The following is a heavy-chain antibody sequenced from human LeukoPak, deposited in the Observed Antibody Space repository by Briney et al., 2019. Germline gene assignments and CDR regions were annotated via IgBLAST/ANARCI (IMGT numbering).Heavy chain of an antibody. CDR1: GFTFSSYV. Sequence: GGSLRLSCAASGFTFSSYVMNWVRQAPGKGLEWVSYISSSGSTIYYADSVKGRFTISRDNAKNSLYLQMNSLRAEDTAVYYCAKQRGYSGYHGYWGQGTLVTVSS. V-gene: IGHV3-48*03. CDR3: AKQRGYSGYHGY. J-gene: IGHJ4*02. D-gene: IGHD5-12*01. CDR2: ISSSGSTI.